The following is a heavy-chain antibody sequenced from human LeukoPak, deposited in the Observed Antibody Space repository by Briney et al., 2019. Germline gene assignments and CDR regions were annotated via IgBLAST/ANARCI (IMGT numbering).Heavy chain of an antibody. V-gene: IGHV3-30*04. J-gene: IGHJ4*02. CDR1: GFTFSSYA. CDR3: ARDQYSSSWYYFDY. Sequence: GGSLRLSCAASGFTFSSYAMHWVRQAPGKGLEWVSVISYDGSNKYYADSVKGRFTISRDNSKNTLYLQMNSLRAEDTAVYYCARDQYSSSWYYFDYWGQGTLVTVSS. D-gene: IGHD6-13*01. CDR2: ISYDGSNK.